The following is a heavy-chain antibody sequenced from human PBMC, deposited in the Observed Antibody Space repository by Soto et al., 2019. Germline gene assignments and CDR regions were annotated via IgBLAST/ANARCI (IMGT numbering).Heavy chain of an antibody. D-gene: IGHD6-13*01. CDR2: IYDSGST. V-gene: IGHV4-31*03. Sequence: QVQLQESGPGLVKPSQTLSLTCTVSGGSISSGGYYWSWIRQHPGKGLEWIGYIYDSGSTYYNPSLKSRVTISVDTSKNQFSLKLSSVTAADTAVYYCARGSSSSWYVFDFWGQGTLVTVSS. CDR1: GGSISSGGYY. J-gene: IGHJ4*02. CDR3: ARGSSSSWYVFDF.